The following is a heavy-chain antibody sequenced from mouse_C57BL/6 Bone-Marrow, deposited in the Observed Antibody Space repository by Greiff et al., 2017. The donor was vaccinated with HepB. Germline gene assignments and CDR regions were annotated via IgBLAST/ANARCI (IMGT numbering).Heavy chain of an antibody. V-gene: IGHV1-59*01. Sequence: QVQLQQPGAELVRPGTSVKLSCKASGYTFTSYWMHWVKQRPGQGLEWIGVIDPSDSYTNYNQKFKGKATLTVDTSSSTAYMQLSSLTSEDSAVYYCARFYYDDVHWYFDVWGTGTTVTVSS. J-gene: IGHJ1*03. CDR1: GYTFTSYW. CDR3: ARFYYDDVHWYFDV. D-gene: IGHD2-4*01. CDR2: IDPSDSYT.